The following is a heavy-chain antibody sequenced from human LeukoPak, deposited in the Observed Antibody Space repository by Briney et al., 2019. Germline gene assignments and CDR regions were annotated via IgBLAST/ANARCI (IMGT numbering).Heavy chain of an antibody. V-gene: IGHV4-34*01. CDR1: GGSFSGYY. Sequence: SETLSLTCAVYGGSFSGYYWSWLRQPPGKGLEWIGEINHSGSTNYNPSLKSRVTISVDTSKNQFSLKLSSVTAADTAVYYCARGPQEGIVVVVAGDYWGQGTLVTVSS. CDR2: INHSGST. J-gene: IGHJ4*02. D-gene: IGHD2-15*01. CDR3: ARGPQEGIVVVVAGDY.